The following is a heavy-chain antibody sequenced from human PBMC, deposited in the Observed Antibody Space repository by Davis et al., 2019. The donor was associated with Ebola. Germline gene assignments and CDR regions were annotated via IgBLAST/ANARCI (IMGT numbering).Heavy chain of an antibody. D-gene: IGHD3-22*01. V-gene: IGHV3-33*08. CDR1: GFTFSSYG. Sequence: GGSLRLSCAASGFTFSSYGMHWVRQAPGKGLEWVAVIWYDGSNKYYADSVKGRFTISRDNSKNTLSLQMNSLRADDTAVYYCARVYDPYYYYGMDVWGQGTTVTVSS. J-gene: IGHJ6*02. CDR2: IWYDGSNK. CDR3: ARVYDPYYYYGMDV.